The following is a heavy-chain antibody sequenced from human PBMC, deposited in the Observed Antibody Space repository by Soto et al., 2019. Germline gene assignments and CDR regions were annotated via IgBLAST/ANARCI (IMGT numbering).Heavy chain of an antibody. CDR3: ARTTMVRGVIIEWRFDP. V-gene: IGHV4-4*07. D-gene: IGHD3-10*01. Sequence: PSETLSLTCTVSGGSISSYYLSWIRQPAGKGLEWIGRIYTSGSTNYNPSLKSRVTMSVDTSKNQFSLKLSSVTAADTAVYYCARTTMVRGVIIEWRFDPWGQGTLVTVYS. CDR1: GGSISSYY. CDR2: IYTSGST. J-gene: IGHJ5*02.